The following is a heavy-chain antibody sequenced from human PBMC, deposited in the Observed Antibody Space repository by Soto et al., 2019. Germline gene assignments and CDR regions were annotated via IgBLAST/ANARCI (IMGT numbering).Heavy chain of an antibody. CDR3: AKEVSLASPVDLGY. CDR2: ISGSGGSS. CDR1: VFTFSSFA. Sequence: WGSLRIACASSVFTFSSFAMSWVRQSPGKGLEWVSTISGSGGSSYYADAVKGRFSISRDNSMGTLYLQMKSLRVEDTAIYYRAKEVSLASPVDLGYWGQGTMVTVSS. J-gene: IGHJ4*02. D-gene: IGHD1-1*01. V-gene: IGHV3-23*01.